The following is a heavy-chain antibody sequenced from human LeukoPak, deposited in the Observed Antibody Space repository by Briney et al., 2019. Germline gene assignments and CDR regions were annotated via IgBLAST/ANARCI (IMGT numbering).Heavy chain of an antibody. V-gene: IGHV1-18*01. D-gene: IGHD6-6*01. CDR1: GYTFTSYG. J-gene: IGHJ5*02. CDR3: ARARVAARPGNWFDP. CDR2: ISAYNGNT. Sequence: ASGKVSCKASGYTFTSYGISWVRQAPGQGLEWMGWISAYNGNTNYAQKLQGRVTMTTDTSTSTAYMELRSLRSDDTAVYYCARARVAARPGNWFDPWGQGTLVTVSS.